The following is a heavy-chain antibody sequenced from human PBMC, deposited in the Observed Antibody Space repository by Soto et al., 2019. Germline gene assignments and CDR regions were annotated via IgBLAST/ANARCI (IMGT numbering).Heavy chain of an antibody. J-gene: IGHJ6*02. CDR3: VRSRDGYSFYFYHGMDG. CDR1: VFPFTSYD. V-gene: IGHV3-30*03. D-gene: IGHD4-4*01. CDR2: ILHDGSAE. Sequence: GGSLRLSCAASVFPFTSYDMHWVREAPGKGLEWMALILHDGSAEYYADSVKGRFTISRDNSRSTIYLQMNSLRAEDTAVYYCVRSRDGYSFYFYHGMDGRGQGTTVTVSS.